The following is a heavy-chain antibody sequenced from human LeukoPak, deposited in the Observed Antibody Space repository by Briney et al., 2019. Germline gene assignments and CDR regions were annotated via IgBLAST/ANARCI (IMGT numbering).Heavy chain of an antibody. CDR1: GFTFSDYY. CDR2: ISSSGNTT. Sequence: GGSLRLSCAASGFTFSDYYMSWIRQAPGKGLECVSYISSSGNTTYHANSVKGRFTISRDNAKNSLYLQMNSLRAEDTAVYYCASEHLWSGYDAFDIWGQGTMVTVSS. V-gene: IGHV3-11*04. CDR3: ASEHLWSGYDAFDI. J-gene: IGHJ3*02. D-gene: IGHD3-3*02.